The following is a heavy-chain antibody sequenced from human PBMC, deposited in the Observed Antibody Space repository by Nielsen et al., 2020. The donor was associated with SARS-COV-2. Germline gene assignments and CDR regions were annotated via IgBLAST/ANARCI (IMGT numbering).Heavy chain of an antibody. V-gene: IGHV3-9*01. J-gene: IGHJ4*02. CDR2: ISWNSGSI. D-gene: IGHD6-13*01. CDR3: AKFGGVAAGTDY. Sequence: GGSLRLSCAASGFTFDDYAMHWVRQAPGKGLEWVSGISWNSGSIGYADSVKGRFTISRDNAKNSLYLQMNSLRAEDTALYYCAKFGGVAAGTDYWGQGTLVTVSS. CDR1: GFTFDDYA.